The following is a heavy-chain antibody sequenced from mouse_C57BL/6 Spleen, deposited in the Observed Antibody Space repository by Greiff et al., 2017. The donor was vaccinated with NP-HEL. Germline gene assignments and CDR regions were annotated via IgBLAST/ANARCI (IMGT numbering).Heavy chain of an antibody. CDR1: GYTFTSYW. V-gene: IGHV1-64*01. J-gene: IGHJ2*01. CDR3: ARRLGYDGYLHFDY. D-gene: IGHD2-3*01. CDR2: IHPNSGST. Sequence: VQLQQPGAELVKPGASVKLSCKASGYTFTSYWMHWVKQRPGQGLEWIGMIHPNSGSTNYNEKFKSKATLTVDKSSSTAYMQLSSLTSEDSAVYYCARRLGYDGYLHFDYWGQGTTLTVSS.